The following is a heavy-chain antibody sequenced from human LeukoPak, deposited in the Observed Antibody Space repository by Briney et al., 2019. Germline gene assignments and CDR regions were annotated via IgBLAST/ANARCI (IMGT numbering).Heavy chain of an antibody. D-gene: IGHD3-10*01. V-gene: IGHV3-21*01. CDR2: ISSSSYI. CDR3: ARETGNYYYYGMDV. Sequence: GGSQRLSCAASGFTFSSYSMNWVRQAPGKGLEWVSSISSSSYIYYADSVKGRFTISRDNAKNSLYLQMNSLRAEDTAVYYCARETGNYYYYGMDVWGQGTTVTVSS. J-gene: IGHJ6*02. CDR1: GFTFSSYS.